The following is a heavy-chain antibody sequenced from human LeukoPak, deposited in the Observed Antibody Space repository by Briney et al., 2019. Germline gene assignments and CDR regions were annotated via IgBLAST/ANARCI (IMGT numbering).Heavy chain of an antibody. V-gene: IGHV3-48*01. J-gene: IGHJ6*03. D-gene: IGHD7-27*01. CDR2: ISSSSSTI. CDR3: ASTGILAEYYYYYYMDV. Sequence: GGSLRLSCAASGFTFSSYSMNWVRQAPGKGLEWVSYISSSSSTIYYADSVKGRFTISRDNAKNSLYLQMNSLRAEDTAVYYCASTGILAEYYYYYYMDVWGKGTTVTVSS. CDR1: GFTFSSYS.